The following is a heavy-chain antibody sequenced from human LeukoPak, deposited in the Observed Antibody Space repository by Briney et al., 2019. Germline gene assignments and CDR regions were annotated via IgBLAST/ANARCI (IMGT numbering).Heavy chain of an antibody. CDR3: VRAPPNWGFNY. CDR1: GYTFTSYD. CDR2: MSPNSGNT. V-gene: IGHV1-8*01. D-gene: IGHD7-27*01. Sequence: ASVKVSCKASGYTFTSYDINWERQATEQGLEWLGWMSPNSGNTGYAQKFQGRVTMTRNTSITTAYMELSSLRSEDTAVYYCVRAPPNWGFNYWGQGTLVTVSS. J-gene: IGHJ4*02.